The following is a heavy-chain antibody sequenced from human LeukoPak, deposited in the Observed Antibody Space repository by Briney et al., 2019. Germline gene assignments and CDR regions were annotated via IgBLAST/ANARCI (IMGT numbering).Heavy chain of an antibody. CDR2: INHSGST. Sequence: PSETLSITCAVYGGSFSGYYWSWIRQPPGKGLEWIGEINHSGSTNYNPSLKSRVTISVDTSKNQFSLKLSSVTAADTAVYYCARDGVPHSPFVVVPAAIRSNAFDIWGQGTMVTVSS. CDR3: ARDGVPHSPFVVVPAAIRSNAFDI. V-gene: IGHV4-34*01. CDR1: GGSFSGYY. D-gene: IGHD2-2*02. J-gene: IGHJ3*02.